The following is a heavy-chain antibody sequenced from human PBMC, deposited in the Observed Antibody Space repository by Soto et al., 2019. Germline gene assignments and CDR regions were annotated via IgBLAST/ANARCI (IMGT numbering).Heavy chain of an antibody. CDR3: ARERRDGYNSAYFDY. CDR1: GFTFSSYA. CDR2: ISYDGSNK. D-gene: IGHD5-12*01. Sequence: PGGSLRLSCAASGFTFSSYAMHWVRQAPGKGMEWVAVISYDGSNKYYADSLKGRFTIFRDNSKNTLYLQMNSLRAEDTAVYYCARERRDGYNSAYFDYWGQGTLVTVSS. J-gene: IGHJ4*02. V-gene: IGHV3-30-3*01.